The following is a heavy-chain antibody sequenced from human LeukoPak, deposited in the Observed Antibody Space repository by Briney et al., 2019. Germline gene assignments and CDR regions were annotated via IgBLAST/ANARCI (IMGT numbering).Heavy chain of an antibody. CDR2: ISYVGSNK. V-gene: IGHV3-30-3*01. CDR1: GFTVSSYA. D-gene: IGHD3-3*01. Sequence: GGSLRLSCAASGFTVSSYAMHWVRQAPGKGLEWVAVISYVGSNKYYADSVKGRFTLSRDNSKNTLYLQMNSLRAEDTAVYYCARDLRRYYDFGGWFDPWGQGTLVTVSS. J-gene: IGHJ5*02. CDR3: ARDLRRYYDFGGWFDP.